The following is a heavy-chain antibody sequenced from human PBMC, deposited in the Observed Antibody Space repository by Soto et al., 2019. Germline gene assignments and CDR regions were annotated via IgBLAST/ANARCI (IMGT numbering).Heavy chain of an antibody. V-gene: IGHV1-69*06. D-gene: IGHD1-7*01. CDR3: AREGTFPPPFFDI. J-gene: IGHJ3*02. Sequence: SVKVSCKASGGTFSSYAISWVRQAPGQGLEWMGGIIPIFGTANCAQKFQGRVTITADKSTSTAYMELSSLRSEDTAVYYCAREGTFPPPFFDIWGQGTMVTVSS. CDR1: GGTFSSYA. CDR2: IIPIFGTA.